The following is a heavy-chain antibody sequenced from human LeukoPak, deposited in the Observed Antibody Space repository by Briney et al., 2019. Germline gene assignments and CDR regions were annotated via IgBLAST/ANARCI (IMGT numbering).Heavy chain of an antibody. D-gene: IGHD3-22*01. CDR1: GLLFSSHG. CDR3: ARTRNNYESSGYSALDC. Sequence: GGSLRLSCAASSGLLFSSHGMHWVRQAPGKGLEWVAVIWYDGSNKWYADSVKGRFTISRDNSKNTLYLQMDSLRAEDTAVYYCARTRNNYESSGYSALDCWGQGTLVTVSS. CDR2: IWYDGSNK. V-gene: IGHV3-33*01. J-gene: IGHJ4*02.